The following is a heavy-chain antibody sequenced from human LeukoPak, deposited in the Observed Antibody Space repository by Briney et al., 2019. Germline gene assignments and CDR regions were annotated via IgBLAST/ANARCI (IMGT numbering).Heavy chain of an antibody. J-gene: IGHJ4*02. CDR2: INQSGST. CDR3: AREGGWYIDY. D-gene: IGHD6-19*01. CDR1: GGSFSNHY. Sequence: SETLSLTCAVYGGSFSNHYWSWIRQPPGKGLEWIGEINQSGSTNYNPSLKSRVTISVDTSKNQFSLKLSSVTAADTAVYYCAREGGWYIDYWGQGTLVTVSS. V-gene: IGHV4-34*01.